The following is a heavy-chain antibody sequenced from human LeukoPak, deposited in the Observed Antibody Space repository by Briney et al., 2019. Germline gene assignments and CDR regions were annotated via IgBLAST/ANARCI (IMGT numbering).Heavy chain of an antibody. Sequence: PGGSLRLSCAASGFTFSNYAMNWVRQAPGKGLEWVSAISGSGGSTYYADSVKGRFTISRDNSKNTLYLQMNSLRAEDTAVYYCAKDRGYSSGWYPKYTFDYWGQGTLVTVSS. V-gene: IGHV3-23*01. D-gene: IGHD6-19*01. CDR1: GFTFSNYA. CDR2: ISGSGGST. CDR3: AKDRGYSSGWYPKYTFDY. J-gene: IGHJ4*02.